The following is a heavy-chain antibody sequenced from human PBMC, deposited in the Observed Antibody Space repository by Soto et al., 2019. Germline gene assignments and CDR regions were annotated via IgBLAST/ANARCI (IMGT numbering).Heavy chain of an antibody. Sequence: QVQLVESGGGVVQPGRSLRLSCAASGFTFSSYAMHWVRQAPGKGLEWVAVISYGGSNKYYADSVKGRFTISRDNSKNTLYLQMNSLSAEDTAVYYCARDMVSGSGYARPVEYYYYGMDVWGQGTTVTVSS. CDR3: ARDMVSGSGYARPVEYYYYGMDV. J-gene: IGHJ6*02. D-gene: IGHD5-12*01. CDR2: ISYGGSNK. CDR1: GFTFSSYA. V-gene: IGHV3-30-3*01.